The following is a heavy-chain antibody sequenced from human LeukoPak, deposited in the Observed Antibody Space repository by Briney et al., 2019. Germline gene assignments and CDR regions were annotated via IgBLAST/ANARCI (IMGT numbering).Heavy chain of an antibody. V-gene: IGHV1-8*02. D-gene: IGHD6-13*01. J-gene: IGHJ4*02. CDR2: MNPNSGNT. Sequence: ASVKVSCKASGYTFTSYYMHWVRQAPGQGLEWMGWMNPNSGNTGYAQKFQGRVTMTRNTSISTAYMELSSLRSEDTAVYYCARRSVAAAGLFDYWGQGTLVTVSS. CDR3: ARRSVAAAGLFDY. CDR1: GYTFTSYY.